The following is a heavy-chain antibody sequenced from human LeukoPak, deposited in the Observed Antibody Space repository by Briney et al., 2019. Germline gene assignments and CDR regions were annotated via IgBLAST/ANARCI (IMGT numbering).Heavy chain of an antibody. V-gene: IGHV1-18*01. CDR1: GYTFTSYG. CDR3: ARDGIRTLWFGELESPNAFDI. J-gene: IGHJ3*02. D-gene: IGHD3-10*01. CDR2: ISAYNGNT. Sequence: GASVKVSCKASGYTFTSYGISWVRQAPGQGLEWMGWISAYNGNTNYAQKLQGRVTMTTDTSTSTAYMELRSLRSDDTAVYYCARDGIRTLWFGELESPNAFDIWGQGTMVIVSS.